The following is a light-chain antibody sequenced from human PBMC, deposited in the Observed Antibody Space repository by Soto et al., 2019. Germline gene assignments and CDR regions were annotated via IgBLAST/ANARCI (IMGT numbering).Light chain of an antibody. Sequence: QSALTQPPSASGTSGQRVTISCSDSSSNIGSNYVYWYQQLPGTAPKLLIYRNNQRPSGVPDRFSGSKSGTSASLAISGLRSEDEADYYCAAWDDSLSGYVFGNGTKVTVL. CDR1: SSNIGSNY. J-gene: IGLJ1*01. CDR2: RNN. V-gene: IGLV1-47*01. CDR3: AAWDDSLSGYV.